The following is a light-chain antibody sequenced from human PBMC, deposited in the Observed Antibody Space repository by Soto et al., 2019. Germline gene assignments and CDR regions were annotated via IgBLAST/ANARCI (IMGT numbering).Light chain of an antibody. CDR1: SGSVSTTYY. CDR3: MLYMGGGLVV. V-gene: IGLV8-61*01. CDR2: STN. J-gene: IGLJ2*01. Sequence: QTVVTQEPSFSVSPGGTVTLTCGLTSGSVSTTYYPSWYQQTPGQAPRTLIYSTNIRSSGVPDRFSGSILGNKAALTITGAQADEESDYHCMLYMGGGLVVFGGGTKVTVL.